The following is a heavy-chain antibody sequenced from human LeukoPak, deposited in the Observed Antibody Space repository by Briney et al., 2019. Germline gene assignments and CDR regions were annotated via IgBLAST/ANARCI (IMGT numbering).Heavy chain of an antibody. Sequence: GRSLRLSCAASGFTFSSYGMHWVRQAPGKGLEWVAVTWYDGSNKYYADSVKGRFTISRDNSKNTLYLQMNSLRAEDTAVYYCAALAAAGTTYSVDYWGQGTLVTVSS. CDR2: TWYDGSNK. D-gene: IGHD6-13*01. CDR3: AALAAAGTTYSVDY. CDR1: GFTFSSYG. V-gene: IGHV3-33*01. J-gene: IGHJ4*02.